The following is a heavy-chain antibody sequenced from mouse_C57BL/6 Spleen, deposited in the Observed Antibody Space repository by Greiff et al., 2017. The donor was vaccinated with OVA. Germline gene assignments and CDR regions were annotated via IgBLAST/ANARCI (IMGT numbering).Heavy chain of an antibody. CDR3: ARYPSYYYGSSYYFDY. CDR1: GYTFTSYW. J-gene: IGHJ2*01. Sequence: QVQLQQPGAELVKPGASVKMSCKASGYTFTSYWITWVKQRPGQGLEWIGDIYPGSGSTNYNEKFKSKATLTVDTSSSTAYMQLSSLTSEDSAVYYCARYPSYYYGSSYYFDYWGQGTTLTVSS. CDR2: IYPGSGST. V-gene: IGHV1-55*01. D-gene: IGHD1-1*01.